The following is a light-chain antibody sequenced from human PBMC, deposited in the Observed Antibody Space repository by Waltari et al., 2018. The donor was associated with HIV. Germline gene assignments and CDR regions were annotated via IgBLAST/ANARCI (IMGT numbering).Light chain of an antibody. CDR2: NNS. CDR1: SPTIGAGYD. Sequence: QSVLTQPPSVSGAPGQRVTIPGTGSSPTIGAGYDANWYQQLPGIAPKLLIYNNSNRPSGVPDRFSGYKSGTSASLAITGLQAEDEADYYCQSYDSSLSGSDVFGTGTKVTVL. CDR3: QSYDSSLSGSDV. V-gene: IGLV1-40*01. J-gene: IGLJ1*01.